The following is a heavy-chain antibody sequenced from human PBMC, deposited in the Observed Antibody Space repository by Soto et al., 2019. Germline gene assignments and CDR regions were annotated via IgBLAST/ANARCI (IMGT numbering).Heavy chain of an antibody. CDR1: GFTFSSYA. CDR2: ISSDGSNK. Sequence: QVQLVESGGGVVQPGSSLRLSCAASGFTFSSYAMHWVRQAPGKGLEWVAVISSDGSNKYYADSVKSRFTISRDNSKNTLDLHMNSLRAEDTAVYYCARDGEMATHPYDYYGMDVGGQGTTVTVS. J-gene: IGHJ6*02. D-gene: IGHD5-12*01. V-gene: IGHV3-30-3*01. CDR3: ARDGEMATHPYDYYGMDV.